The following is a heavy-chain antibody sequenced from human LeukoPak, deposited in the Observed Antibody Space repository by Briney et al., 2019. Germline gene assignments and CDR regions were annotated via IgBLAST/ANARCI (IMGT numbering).Heavy chain of an antibody. V-gene: IGHV1-46*01. CDR1: GYTFTSYY. D-gene: IGHD3-3*01. Sequence: GASVKVSCKASGYTFTSYYMHWVRPAPGQGLEWMGMINPSGGSTSYTQKFQGRVTMTRDTSTSTVYMELSSLTSEDTAVYYCARSKFGVVISVSQNYFDYWGQGTLVTVSS. CDR3: ARSKFGVVISVSQNYFDY. J-gene: IGHJ4*02. CDR2: INPSGGST.